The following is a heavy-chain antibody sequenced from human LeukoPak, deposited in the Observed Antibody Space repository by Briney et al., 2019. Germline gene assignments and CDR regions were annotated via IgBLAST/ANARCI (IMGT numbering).Heavy chain of an antibody. D-gene: IGHD3-22*01. J-gene: IGHJ4*02. V-gene: IGHV3-23*01. CDR1: GFTFTSYA. CDR2: ISGSGIST. Sequence: GGSPRLSCTASGFTFTSYAMTWVRQAPGKGLEWVSAISGSGISTYYTDSAKGRFTISRDNSKNTLYLQMNSLRAEDTAVYYCARDGYYDSSGYYYVGLLFDYWGQGTLVTVSS. CDR3: ARDGYYDSSGYYYVGLLFDY.